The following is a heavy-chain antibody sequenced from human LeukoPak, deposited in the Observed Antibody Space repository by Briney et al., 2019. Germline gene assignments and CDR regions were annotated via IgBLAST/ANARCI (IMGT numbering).Heavy chain of an antibody. CDR2: IYTGGRT. D-gene: IGHD3-3*01. CDR3: ARDSSDFGDALDI. V-gene: IGHV3-53*01. Sequence: GGSLRLSCAVSGFIVSDYYMYWVRQAPGKGLEGVSFIYTGGRTLYADSVRGRVTISRDSPKNTLYLQMDSLRAEDTAIYYCARDSSDFGDALDIWGQGTMVTVSS. J-gene: IGHJ3*02. CDR1: GFIVSDYY.